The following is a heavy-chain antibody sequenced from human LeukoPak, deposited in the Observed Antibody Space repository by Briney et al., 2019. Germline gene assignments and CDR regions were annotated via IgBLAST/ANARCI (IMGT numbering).Heavy chain of an antibody. CDR3: ARDVVPAATYNWFDP. Sequence: RGSLSLSCAPSGFTFSSYWIHWVRQAPGKGLGWVSRINSDGSSTSYADSVKGRFTISRDNAKNTLYLQMNSLRAEDTAVYYCARDVVPAATYNWFDPGGQGTLVTVSS. CDR1: GFTFSSYW. D-gene: IGHD2-2*01. CDR2: INSDGSST. V-gene: IGHV3-74*01. J-gene: IGHJ5*02.